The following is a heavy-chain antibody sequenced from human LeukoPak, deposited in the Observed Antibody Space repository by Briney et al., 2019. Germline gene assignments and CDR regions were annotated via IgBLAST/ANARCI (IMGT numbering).Heavy chain of an antibody. V-gene: IGHV4-34*01. CDR2: INHSGST. CDR3: ARHASAVPAAKNYYYYYYMDV. Sequence: GSLRLSCAASEFSVGSNYMTWVRQAPGKGLEWIGEINHSGSTNYNPSLKSRVTISVDTSKNQFSLKLSSVTAADTAVYYCARHASAVPAAKNYYYYYYMDVWGKGTTVTISS. J-gene: IGHJ6*03. CDR1: EFSVGSNY. D-gene: IGHD2-2*01.